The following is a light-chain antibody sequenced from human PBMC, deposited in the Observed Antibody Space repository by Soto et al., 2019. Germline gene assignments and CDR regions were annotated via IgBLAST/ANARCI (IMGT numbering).Light chain of an antibody. CDR2: GAS. CDR3: QQDSSWPLT. J-gene: IGKJ4*01. CDR1: QDIRSS. Sequence: EIVMTHSPATLSVSPGERVTLSCRASQDIRSSLAWYQQKPGQAPRLLIYGASIRATGVPATFSGSGSGTEFTLSISSLQSEHLGVYYCQQDSSWPLTFGGGTXV. V-gene: IGKV3-15*01.